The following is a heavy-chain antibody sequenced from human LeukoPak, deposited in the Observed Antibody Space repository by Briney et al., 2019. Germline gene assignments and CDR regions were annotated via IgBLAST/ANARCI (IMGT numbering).Heavy chain of an antibody. V-gene: IGHV4-34*01. CDR2: INHSGST. CDR3: ARGLRYSSGWYRVWNY. J-gene: IGHJ4*02. CDR1: GGSFRGYY. D-gene: IGHD6-19*01. Sequence: PSETLSLTCAVYGGSFRGYYWSWIRQPPGKGVEWIGEINHSGSTNYNPSLKSRVTISVDTSKNQSSLKLSSVTAADTAVYYCARGLRYSSGWYRVWNYWGQGTLVTVSS.